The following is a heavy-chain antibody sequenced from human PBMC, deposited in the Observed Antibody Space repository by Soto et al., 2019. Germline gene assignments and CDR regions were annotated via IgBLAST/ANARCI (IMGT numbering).Heavy chain of an antibody. V-gene: IGHV1-46*01. CDR2: INPSGGST. D-gene: IGHD3-22*01. J-gene: IGHJ4*02. CDR1: GYTFTSYY. Sequence: GASVKVSCKASGYTFTSYYMHWVRQAPGQGLEWMGIINPSGGSTSYAQKFQGRVTMTRDTSTSTVYMELSSLRSEDTAVYYCARAAYYYDSSGYYPGDYWGQGSLVTVSS. CDR3: ARAAYYYDSSGYYPGDY.